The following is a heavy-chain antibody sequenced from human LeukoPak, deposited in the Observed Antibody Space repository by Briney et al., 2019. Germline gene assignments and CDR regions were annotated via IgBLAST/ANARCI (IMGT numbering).Heavy chain of an antibody. J-gene: IGHJ4*02. Sequence: KTSETLSLTCTVSGGSISSYYWSWIRQPPGKGLEWIGYIYYSGSTNYNPSLKSRVTISVDTSKNQFSLKLSSVTAADTAVYYCARFSMGGYTVFDYWGQGTLVTVSS. CDR1: GGSISSYY. V-gene: IGHV4-59*01. D-gene: IGHD5-24*01. CDR2: IYYSGST. CDR3: ARFSMGGYTVFDY.